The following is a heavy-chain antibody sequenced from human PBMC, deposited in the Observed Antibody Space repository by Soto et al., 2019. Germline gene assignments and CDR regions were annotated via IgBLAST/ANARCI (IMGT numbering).Heavy chain of an antibody. CDR3: AKEESGVGYGDYYWYFDL. CDR2: ISGSGGST. Sequence: GGSLRLSCAASGFTFSSYAMSWVRQAPGKGLEWVSAISGSGGSTYYADSVKGRFTISRDNSKNTLYLQMNSLRAEDTAVYDCAKEESGVGYGDYYWYFDLWGRGTLVTVSS. J-gene: IGHJ2*01. CDR1: GFTFSSYA. D-gene: IGHD4-17*01. V-gene: IGHV3-23*01.